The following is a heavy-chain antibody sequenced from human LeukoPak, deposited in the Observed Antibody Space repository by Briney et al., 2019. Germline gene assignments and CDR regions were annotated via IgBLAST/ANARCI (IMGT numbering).Heavy chain of an antibody. CDR1: GFTFSDFW. CDR2: IKEDGSEK. CDR3: AKELGYSGYDPFDY. V-gene: IGHV3-7*03. J-gene: IGHJ4*02. Sequence: PGGSLRLSCAASGFTFSDFWMSWVRQAPGKGLEWVANIKEDGSEKNYVDSVKGRFTISRDNAKNTLYLQMNSLRAEDTAVYYCAKELGYSGYDPFDYWGQGTLVTVSS. D-gene: IGHD5-12*01.